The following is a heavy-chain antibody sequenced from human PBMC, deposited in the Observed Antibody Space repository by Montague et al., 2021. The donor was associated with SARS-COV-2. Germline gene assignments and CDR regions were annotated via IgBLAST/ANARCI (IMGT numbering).Heavy chain of an antibody. Sequence: SETLSLTCTVAGGSMSDHYWAWIRQPSGKGLEWLAYIYYSGGINSNASLKSRVSMSVDTSKNQFSLKWTSVTAADTAVYYCARAVSVRRAVNWFDPWGQGTLVTVSS. CDR1: GGSMSDHY. CDR3: ARAVSVRRAVNWFDP. V-gene: IGHV4-59*11. D-gene: IGHD3-10*01. J-gene: IGHJ5*02. CDR2: IYYSGGI.